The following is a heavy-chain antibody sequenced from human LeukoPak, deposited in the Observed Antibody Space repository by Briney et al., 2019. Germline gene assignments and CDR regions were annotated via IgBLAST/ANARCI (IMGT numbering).Heavy chain of an antibody. CDR1: GFTFSSYW. J-gene: IGHJ3*02. Sequence: GGSLRLSCAASGFTFSSYWMNWVRQAPGKGLEWLSYIYVGGSTTWYADSVKGRFTISSDNAKNSLYLQMDSLRAEDTAVYYCARDKDYAFDMWGQGTMVTVSS. CDR3: ARDKDYAFDM. D-gene: IGHD3-16*01. CDR2: IYVGGSTT. V-gene: IGHV3-48*01.